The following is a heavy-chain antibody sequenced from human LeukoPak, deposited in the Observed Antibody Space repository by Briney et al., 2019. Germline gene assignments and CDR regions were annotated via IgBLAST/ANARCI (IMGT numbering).Heavy chain of an antibody. J-gene: IGHJ3*02. Sequence: SVKVSCKASGGTFSSYAISWVRQAPGQGLEWRGGIIPIFGTANYAQKFQGRVTITTDESTSTAYMELSSLRSEDAAVYYCARQLVGGWPPGAFDIWGQGTMVTVSS. CDR3: ARQLVGGWPPGAFDI. CDR2: IIPIFGTA. V-gene: IGHV1-69*05. CDR1: GGTFSSYA. D-gene: IGHD6-19*01.